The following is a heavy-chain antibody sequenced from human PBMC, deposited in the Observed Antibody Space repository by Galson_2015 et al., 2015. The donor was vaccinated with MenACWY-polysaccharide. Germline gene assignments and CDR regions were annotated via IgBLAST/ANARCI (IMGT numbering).Heavy chain of an antibody. V-gene: IGHV3-72*01. J-gene: IGHJ3*02. CDR1: GFTFSDHY. CDR3: TRDRGYYGSGNYIGAFDI. D-gene: IGHD3-10*01. CDR2: IRNKPNSHTT. Sequence: SLRLSCAASGFTFSDHYMDWVRQAPGKGLEWGGRIRNKPNSHTTEYAASVRGRFTISRDDSKNPLYLQMNSLKIEDTAVYYCTRDRGYYGSGNYIGAFDIWGRGTTVTVSS.